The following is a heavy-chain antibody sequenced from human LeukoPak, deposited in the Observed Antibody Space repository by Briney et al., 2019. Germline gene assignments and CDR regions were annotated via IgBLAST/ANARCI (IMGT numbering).Heavy chain of an antibody. CDR3: ARGDGSFDY. CDR1: GFTFSRYS. J-gene: IGHJ4*02. D-gene: IGHD5-24*01. V-gene: IGHV3-21*04. Sequence: GGSLRLSCAASGFTFSRYSMSWVRQAPGRGLEWVSSISSSSSYKYQADSVKGRFTISRDSAKNSLFLQMNSLRAEDTAVYYCARGDGSFDYWGQGILVTVSS. CDR2: ISSSSSYK.